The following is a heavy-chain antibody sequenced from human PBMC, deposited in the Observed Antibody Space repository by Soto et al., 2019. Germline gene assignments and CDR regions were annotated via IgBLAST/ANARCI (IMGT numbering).Heavy chain of an antibody. CDR1: GYSFTSYG. CDR2: ISPYNGRK. Sequence: QVHLVQSGSDVEKPGASVKVSCKASGYSFTSYGIGWVRQVPGQGPEWMGWISPYNGRKNYAQSVKGRVVMTTDISTNTVYLELRSLRSDDSAIYYCGRCRTDSYAMDVWGQGTTVTVSS. CDR3: GRCRTDSYAMDV. D-gene: IGHD5-18*01. J-gene: IGHJ6*02. V-gene: IGHV1-18*01.